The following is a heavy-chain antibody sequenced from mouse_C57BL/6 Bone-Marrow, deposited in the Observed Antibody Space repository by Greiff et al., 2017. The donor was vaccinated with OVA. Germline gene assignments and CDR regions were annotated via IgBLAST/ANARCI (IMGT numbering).Heavy chain of an antibody. CDR1: GYSFTGYF. CDR2: IYPYNGVS. J-gene: IGHJ2*01. V-gene: IGHV1-31*01. Sequence: VQLQQSGPELVKPGASVKISCKASGYSFTGYFMQWVKQSPGHILDWIGYIYPYNGVSSYNQKFKGKATLTVDKSSSTAYMELRSLTSEDSAVYDCARRDYVSRGEGDYWGQGTTLTVSA. CDR3: ARRDYVSRGEGDY. D-gene: IGHD1-1*01.